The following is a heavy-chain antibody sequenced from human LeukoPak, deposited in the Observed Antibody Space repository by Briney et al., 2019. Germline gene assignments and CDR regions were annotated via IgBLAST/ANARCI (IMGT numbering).Heavy chain of an antibody. CDR2: MNPNSGNT. CDR3: ARAGWRYFDWKTYYFDY. J-gene: IGHJ4*02. CDR1: GYTFTSYD. V-gene: IGHV1-8*01. Sequence: GASVKVSCKASGYTFTSYDINWVRQATGQGLEWMGWMNPNSGNTGYAQKFQGRVTMTRNTSISTAYMELSSLRSEDMAVYYCARAGWRYFDWKTYYFDYWGQGTLVTVSS. D-gene: IGHD3-9*01.